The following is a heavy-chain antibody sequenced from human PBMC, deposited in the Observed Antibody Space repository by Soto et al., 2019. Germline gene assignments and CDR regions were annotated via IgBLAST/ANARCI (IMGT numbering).Heavy chain of an antibody. CDR1: GFTFNNHA. Sequence: GGSLRLSCAASGFTFNNHAMGWVRQAPGKGLEWVSAITDSGDDTYYIDSVKGRFTISRDNSKSTLYLQMNSLRAEDTAIYYCAKLGSSSWSPHYYFDYWGQGTLVTVSS. D-gene: IGHD2-2*01. V-gene: IGHV3-23*01. J-gene: IGHJ4*02. CDR2: ITDSGDDT. CDR3: AKLGSSSWSPHYYFDY.